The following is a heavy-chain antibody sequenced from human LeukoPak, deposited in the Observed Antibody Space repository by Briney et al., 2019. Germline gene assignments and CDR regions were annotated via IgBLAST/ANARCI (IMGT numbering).Heavy chain of an antibody. CDR1: GFIFSNYG. J-gene: IGHJ6*03. Sequence: PGGSLRLSCAASGFIFSNYGMHWVRQAPGMGLEWVVMIRFDGSNKYYADSVKGRFTVSRDNSKNTLYLQMNSLRAEDTAMYYCAKGPHYYMDVWGKGTTVTVSS. V-gene: IGHV3-30*02. CDR2: IRFDGSNK. CDR3: AKGPHYYMDV.